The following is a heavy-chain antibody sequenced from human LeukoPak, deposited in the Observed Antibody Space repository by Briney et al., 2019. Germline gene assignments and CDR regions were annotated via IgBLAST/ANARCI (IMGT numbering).Heavy chain of an antibody. Sequence: GASVKVSCKASGYIFTNYGITWVRQAPGQGLEWMGWINTNNGNTNYAQKFQGRVTITADKSTSTAYMELSSLRSEDTAVYYCARGLSPVEMATHYWGQGTLVTVSS. D-gene: IGHD5-24*01. CDR3: ARGLSPVEMATHY. V-gene: IGHV1-18*01. J-gene: IGHJ4*02. CDR1: GYIFTNYG. CDR2: INTNNGNT.